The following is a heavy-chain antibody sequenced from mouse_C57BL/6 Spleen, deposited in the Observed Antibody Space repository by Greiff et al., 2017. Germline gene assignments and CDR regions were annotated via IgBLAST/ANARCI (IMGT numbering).Heavy chain of an antibody. CDR1: GFTFSDAW. D-gene: IGHD2-3*01. CDR3: TPNLGWLLPGFAY. V-gene: IGHV6-6*01. Sequence: DVHLVESGGGLVQPGGSMKLSCAASGFTFSDAWMDWVRQSPEKGLEWVAEIRNKANNHATYYAESVKGRFTISRDDSKSSVYLQMNSLRAEDTGIYYCTPNLGWLLPGFAYWGQGTLVTVSA. CDR2: IRNKANNHAT. J-gene: IGHJ3*01.